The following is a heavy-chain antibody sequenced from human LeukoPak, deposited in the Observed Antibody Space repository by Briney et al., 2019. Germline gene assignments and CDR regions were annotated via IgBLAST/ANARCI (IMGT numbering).Heavy chain of an antibody. V-gene: IGHV4-39*07. CDR2: IYYSGST. J-gene: IGHJ3*02. D-gene: IGHD4-17*01. CDR1: GGSISSSSYY. Sequence: SETLSLTCTVSGGSISSSSYYWGWIRQPPGKGLEWIGSIYYSGSTYYNPSLKSRVTISVDTSKNQFSLKLSSVTAADTAVYYCARESVTTLMVGAFDIWGQGTMVTVSS. CDR3: ARESVTTLMVGAFDI.